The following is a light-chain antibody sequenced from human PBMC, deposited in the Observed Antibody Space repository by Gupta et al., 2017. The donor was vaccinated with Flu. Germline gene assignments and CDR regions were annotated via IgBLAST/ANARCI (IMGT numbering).Light chain of an antibody. CDR2: EVT. CDR1: SSDVGSYNL. J-gene: IGLJ3*02. Sequence: SALTQPASVSGSPGQSITISCTGTSSDVGSYNLVSWYQQHPGKAPKLMIYEVTKRPAGVSNRFSGSKSGNTASLTIAGRRAEDEADYYCCSDAGYWVFGGGTKLTVL. CDR3: CSDAGYWV. V-gene: IGLV2-23*02.